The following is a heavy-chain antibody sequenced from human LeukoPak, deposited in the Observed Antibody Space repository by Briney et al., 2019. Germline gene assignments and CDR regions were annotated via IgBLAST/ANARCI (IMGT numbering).Heavy chain of an antibody. CDR3: AKGGGELGSGSLDY. Sequence: GGSLRLSCAASKFIFSDYGMHWVRQAPGKGLEWVAFIWYDGSDEYYADSVKGRFTISRDNSKNTLYLQMNSLTTEDTAVYYCAKGGGELGSGSLDYWGQGTLVTVSS. CDR1: KFIFSDYG. V-gene: IGHV3-30*02. CDR2: IWYDGSDE. D-gene: IGHD3-10*01. J-gene: IGHJ4*02.